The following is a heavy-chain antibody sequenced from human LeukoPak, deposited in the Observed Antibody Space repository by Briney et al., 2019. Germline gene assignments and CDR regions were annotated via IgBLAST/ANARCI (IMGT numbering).Heavy chain of an antibody. D-gene: IGHD3-22*01. CDR3: AKDPNYYDSDGMDV. Sequence: QSGGSLRLSCAASGFTFSSYGMHWVRQAPGKGLEWVAVIVYDGSDKYYADSVKGRSTISRDNSKNTLYLQMNSLRAEDTAVYYCAKDPNYYDSDGMDVWGQGTTVTVSS. V-gene: IGHV3-30*18. CDR2: IVYDGSDK. J-gene: IGHJ6*02. CDR1: GFTFSSYG.